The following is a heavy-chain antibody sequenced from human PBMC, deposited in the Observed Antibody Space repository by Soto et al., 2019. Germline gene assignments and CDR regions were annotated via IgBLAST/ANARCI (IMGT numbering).Heavy chain of an antibody. D-gene: IGHD1-1*01. J-gene: IGHJ3*02. Sequence: GGSLRLSCAASGFTFSSYSMNWVRQAPGKGLEWVSSISSSISYIYYADSVKGRFTISRDNAKNSLYLQMNSLRAEDTAVYYCARTGTTNAFDIWGQGTMVTVS. CDR3: ARTGTTNAFDI. V-gene: IGHV3-21*01. CDR1: GFTFSSYS. CDR2: ISSSISYI.